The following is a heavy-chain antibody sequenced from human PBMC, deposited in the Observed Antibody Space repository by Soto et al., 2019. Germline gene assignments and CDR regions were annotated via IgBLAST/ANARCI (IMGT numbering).Heavy chain of an antibody. D-gene: IGHD3-22*01. CDR1: GGTFSTYA. CDR2: IIPLFGTA. Sequence: QVQLVQSGAEVKKPGSSVKVSCKASGGTFSTYAIDWVRQAPGQGLEWMGGIIPLFGTAKYAQNFQGRITITADESTNTAYMELRSLRSQDTAVYYCARGVHYDSSGYYDFYWGQGTLVTVSS. V-gene: IGHV1-69*01. J-gene: IGHJ4*02. CDR3: ARGVHYDSSGYYDFY.